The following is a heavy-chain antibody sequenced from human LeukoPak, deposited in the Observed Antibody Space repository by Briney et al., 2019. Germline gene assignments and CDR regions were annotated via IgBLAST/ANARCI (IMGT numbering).Heavy chain of an antibody. CDR1: GGFISSYY. D-gene: IGHD3-22*01. CDR3: ARDEGYYYDSKHYFDY. CDR2: IYTSGSN. Sequence: SETLSLTCTVSGGFISSYYWSWIRQPAGKGLEWIGRIYTSGSNNYNPSLKGRVTMSVDTSKNQFSLKLSSVTAADTAVYYCARDEGYYYDSKHYFDYWGQGTLVTVSS. J-gene: IGHJ4*02. V-gene: IGHV4-4*07.